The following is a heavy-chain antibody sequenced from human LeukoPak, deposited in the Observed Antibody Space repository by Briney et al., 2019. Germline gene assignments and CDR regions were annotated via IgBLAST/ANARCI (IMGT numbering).Heavy chain of an antibody. CDR2: ISSSSTI. CDR3: ARGGGDRYYYYMDV. D-gene: IGHD2-21*01. Sequence: GGSLRLSCAASGFTFSSYSMNWVRQAPGKGLEWVSYISSSSTIYYADSVKGRFTISRDNAKNSLYLQMNSLRAEDTALYYCARGGGDRYYYYMDVWGKGTTVTVSS. J-gene: IGHJ6*03. CDR1: GFTFSSYS. V-gene: IGHV3-48*04.